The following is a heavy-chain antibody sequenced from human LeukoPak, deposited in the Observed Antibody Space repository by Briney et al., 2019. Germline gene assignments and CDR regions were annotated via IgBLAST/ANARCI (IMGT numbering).Heavy chain of an antibody. CDR3: ARVHSGEDW. V-gene: IGHV3-7*01. CDR2: IKNDGTDK. D-gene: IGHD3-9*01. CDR1: GFTFSSYS. Sequence: GGSLRLSCAASGFTFSSYSMTWARQAPGKGLEWVATIKNDGTDKYYEDSMKGRLTISRDNAKNSLYLQMNSLRAEDTAVYYCARVHSGEDWWGQGTLVTVSS. J-gene: IGHJ4*02.